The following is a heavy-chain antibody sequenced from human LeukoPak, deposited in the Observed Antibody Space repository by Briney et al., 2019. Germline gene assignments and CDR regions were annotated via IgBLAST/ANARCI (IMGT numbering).Heavy chain of an antibody. CDR1: GFTFSSYW. CDR3: ARDSPYYDFWSGLYYYYYMDV. J-gene: IGHJ6*03. CDR2: IKQDGSEK. Sequence: PGGSLRLSCAASGFTFSSYWMSWVRQAPGKGLEWVANIKQDGSEKYYVDSVKGRFTISRDNAKNSLYLQMNSLRVEDTAVYYCARDSPYYDFWSGLYYYYYMDVWGKGTTVTVSS. V-gene: IGHV3-7*01. D-gene: IGHD3-3*01.